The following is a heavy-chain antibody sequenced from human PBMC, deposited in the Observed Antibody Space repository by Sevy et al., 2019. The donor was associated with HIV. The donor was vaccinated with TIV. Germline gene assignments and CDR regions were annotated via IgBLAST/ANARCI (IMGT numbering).Heavy chain of an antibody. CDR2: FDPEDGET. J-gene: IGHJ3*02. CDR3: ATPKYVGYDYESLDI. V-gene: IGHV1-24*01. D-gene: IGHD5-12*01. CDR1: GYTLTKLS. Sequence: ASVKVSCKVSGYTLTKLSMHWVRQAPGKGLEWMGGFDPEDGETIYAQKFQGRVTMTEDTSTDTAYMELSSLISEDTAVYYCATPKYVGYDYESLDIWGQGTMVTVSS.